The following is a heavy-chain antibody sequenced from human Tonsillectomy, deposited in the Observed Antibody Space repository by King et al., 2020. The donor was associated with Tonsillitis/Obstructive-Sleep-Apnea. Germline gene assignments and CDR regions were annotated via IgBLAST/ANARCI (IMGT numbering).Heavy chain of an antibody. CDR1: GYSFTNYW. J-gene: IGHJ6*02. V-gene: IGHV5-10-1*03. Sequence: VQLVESGAEVKRPGESLRISCKGSGYSFTNYWISWVRQMPGKGLEWMGTIDPCDSYTNYSPSFQGHVTISADKSISTASLQWSSLKASDTAMYYCARRVYYSNVMDVGGPGTTVTVSS. CDR2: IDPCDSYT. CDR3: ARRVYYSNVMDV.